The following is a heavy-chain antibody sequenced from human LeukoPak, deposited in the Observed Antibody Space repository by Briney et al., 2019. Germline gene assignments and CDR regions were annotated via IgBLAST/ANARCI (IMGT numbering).Heavy chain of an antibody. D-gene: IGHD3-22*01. Sequence: PGGSLRLSCAASRFTLSSYAMSSVRQAPGHGLEWVSAISVSGGSTYYADSVKGRFTICRDNSKNTLYLQMNSLRAEDTAVYYCAKDMADYYDSSGYQFDYWGQGTLVTVSS. J-gene: IGHJ4*02. CDR1: RFTLSSYA. V-gene: IGHV3-23*01. CDR2: ISVSGGST. CDR3: AKDMADYYDSSGYQFDY.